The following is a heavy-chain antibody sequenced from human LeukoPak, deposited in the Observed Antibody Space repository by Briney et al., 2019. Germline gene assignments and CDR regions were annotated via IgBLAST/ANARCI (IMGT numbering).Heavy chain of an antibody. Sequence: PGGSLRLSCVASGFTFSIYAMSWVRQAPGKGLVWVSRFSSDGSATTYADSVKGRFTISRDNAKNTLYLQMNSLRVEDTAVYYCARGSFGSFDCWGQGSLATVSS. V-gene: IGHV3-74*01. CDR1: GFTFSIYA. J-gene: IGHJ4*02. CDR2: FSSDGSAT. CDR3: ARGSFGSFDC. D-gene: IGHD3-10*01.